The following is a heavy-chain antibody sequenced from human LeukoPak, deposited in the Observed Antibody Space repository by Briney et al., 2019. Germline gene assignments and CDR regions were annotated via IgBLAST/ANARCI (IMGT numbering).Heavy chain of an antibody. Sequence: KESGPTLVKPTQPLTLTCTFSGFSLSTSGMGVGWIRQPPGKALEWLAIIYWDDDQRYSPSLKSRLTITRDTSKNQVVLTMTNMDPVDTATYYCAHRGSGLRPTTFDYWGQGTLVTVSS. CDR3: AHRGSGLRPTTFDY. CDR2: IYWDDDQ. D-gene: IGHD4-17*01. V-gene: IGHV2-5*02. CDR1: GFSLSTSGMG. J-gene: IGHJ4*02.